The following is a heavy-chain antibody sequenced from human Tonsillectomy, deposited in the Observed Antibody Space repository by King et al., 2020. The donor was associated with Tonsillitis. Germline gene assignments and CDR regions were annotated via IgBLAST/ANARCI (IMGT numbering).Heavy chain of an antibody. Sequence: MHWVRQAPGKGLEWVVVISYDGSKKYYADSLKGRFTISRDNSKNTLYLQMNSLRAEDTAVYYCARDSTEDAFDIWGKGTMVTVAS. J-gene: IGHJ3*02. V-gene: IGHV3-33*05. CDR2: ISYDGSKK. CDR3: ARDSTEDAFDI.